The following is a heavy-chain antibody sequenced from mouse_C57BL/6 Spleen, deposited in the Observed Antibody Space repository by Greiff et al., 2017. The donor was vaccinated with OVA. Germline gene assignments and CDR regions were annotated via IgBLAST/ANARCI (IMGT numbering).Heavy chain of an antibody. D-gene: IGHD2-4*01. CDR3: ARQYDYDGAWFAY. Sequence: VQLVESGPGLVAPSQSLSISCTVSGFSLTSYGVHWVRQPPGKGLEWLVVIWSDGSTTYNSALKSRLSISKDNSTSQVFLKMNSLQTDDTAMYYCARQYDYDGAWFAYWGQGTLVTVSA. V-gene: IGHV2-6-1*01. CDR1: GFSLTSYG. CDR2: IWSDGST. J-gene: IGHJ3*01.